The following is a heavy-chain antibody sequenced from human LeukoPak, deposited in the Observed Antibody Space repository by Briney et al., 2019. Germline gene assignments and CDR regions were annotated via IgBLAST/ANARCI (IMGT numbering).Heavy chain of an antibody. V-gene: IGHV3-30-3*01. Sequence: GGSLRLSCAASGFTFSSYAMHWVRQAPGKGLEWVAVISYDGSNKYYADSVKGRFTISRDNSKNTLYLQMNSLRAEDTAVYYCARDRRNYYDSSGYYFLYYYYYGMDVWGQGTTATVSS. J-gene: IGHJ6*02. D-gene: IGHD3-22*01. CDR1: GFTFSSYA. CDR2: ISYDGSNK. CDR3: ARDRRNYYDSSGYYFLYYYYYGMDV.